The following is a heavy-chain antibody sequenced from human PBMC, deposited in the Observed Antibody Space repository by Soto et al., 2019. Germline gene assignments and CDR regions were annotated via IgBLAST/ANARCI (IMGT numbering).Heavy chain of an antibody. CDR2: IYYSGST. CDR3: ARQGSSRLAAPYV. D-gene: IGHD6-6*01. Sequence: QLQLQESGPGLVKPSETLSLTCTVSGGSISSSSYYWGWIRQPPGKGLEWIGSIYYSGSTYYNPSLMSRVTISVDTSKNQFSLKLSSVTAADTAVYYCARQGSSRLAAPYVWGQGTLVTVSS. J-gene: IGHJ4*02. CDR1: GGSISSSSYY. V-gene: IGHV4-39*01.